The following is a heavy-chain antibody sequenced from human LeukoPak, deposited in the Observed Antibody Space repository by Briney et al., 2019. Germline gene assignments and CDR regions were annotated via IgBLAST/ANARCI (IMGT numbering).Heavy chain of an antibody. V-gene: IGHV3-9*01. D-gene: IGHD3-3*01. J-gene: IGHJ3*02. CDR3: AKEVNYDFWSGNINDAFDI. CDR1: GFTFDDYA. CDR2: ISWNSGSI. Sequence: GGSLRLFCAASGFTFDDYAMHWVRHAPGKGLEWVSGISWNSGSIGYADSVKGRFTISRDNAKNSLYLQMNSLRAEDTALYYCAKEVNYDFWSGNINDAFDIWGQGTMVTVSS.